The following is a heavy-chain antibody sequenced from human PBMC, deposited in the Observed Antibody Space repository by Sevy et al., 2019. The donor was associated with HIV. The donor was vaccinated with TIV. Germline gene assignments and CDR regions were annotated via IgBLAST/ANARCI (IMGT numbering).Heavy chain of an antibody. J-gene: IGHJ4*02. CDR2: ISYDGTYK. Sequence: GESLKISCAVSGFSFSHYAFHWVRQAPGKGLEWVSLISYDGTYKYYADSVKGRFTISRDNSKNTLYLQMNSLRGNDTAVYYCARVAVSYCTNDCYHHFDYWGPGALVTVSS. D-gene: IGHD2-8*01. CDR3: ARVAVSYCTNDCYHHFDY. CDR1: GFSFSHYA. V-gene: IGHV3-30-3*01.